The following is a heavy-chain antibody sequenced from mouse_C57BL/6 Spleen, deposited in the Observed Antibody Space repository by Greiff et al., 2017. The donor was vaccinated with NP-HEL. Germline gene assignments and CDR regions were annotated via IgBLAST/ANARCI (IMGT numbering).Heavy chain of an antibody. V-gene: IGHV1-53*01. CDR1: GYTFTSYW. J-gene: IGHJ2*01. CDR3: AREGAYYSNYGYFDY. Sequence: QVHVKQPGTELVKPGASVKLSCKASGYTFTSYWMHWVKQRPGQGLEWIGNINPSNGGTNYNEKFKSKATLTVDKSSSTAYMQLSSLTSEDSAVYYCAREGAYYSNYGYFDYWGQGTTLTVSS. D-gene: IGHD2-5*01. CDR2: INPSNGGT.